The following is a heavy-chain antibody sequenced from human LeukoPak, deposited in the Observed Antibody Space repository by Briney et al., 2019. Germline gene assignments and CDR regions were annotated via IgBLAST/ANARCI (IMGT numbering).Heavy chain of an antibody. CDR2: IYTSGST. Sequence: SETLSLTCTVSGGSISSYYWSWIRQPAGKGLEWIGRIYTSGSTNCNPSLKSRVTMSVDTSKNQFSLKLSSVTAADPAVYYCARDGESPPDSSFDYWGQGTLVTVSS. D-gene: IGHD3-10*01. CDR3: ARDGESPPDSSFDY. J-gene: IGHJ4*02. V-gene: IGHV4-4*07. CDR1: GGSISSYY.